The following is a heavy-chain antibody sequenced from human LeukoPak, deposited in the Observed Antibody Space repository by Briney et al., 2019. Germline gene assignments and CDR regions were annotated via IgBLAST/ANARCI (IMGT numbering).Heavy chain of an antibody. CDR2: INPNSGGT. CDR3: ARGFEVPRYYYYMDV. V-gene: IGHV1-2*02. CDR1: GYTFTGYY. Sequence: AASVTVSCKASGYTFTGYYMHWVRQATGQGLEWVGWINPNSGGTNYAQKFQGRVTMTRDTSISTAYMELSRLRSDDTAVYYCARGFEVPRYYYYMDVWGKGTTVTVSS. D-gene: IGHD3-10*01. J-gene: IGHJ6*03.